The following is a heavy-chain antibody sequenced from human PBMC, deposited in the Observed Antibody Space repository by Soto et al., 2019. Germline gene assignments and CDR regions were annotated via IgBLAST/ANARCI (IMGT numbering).Heavy chain of an antibody. J-gene: IGHJ4*02. Sequence: ASVKVSCKVSGYILRDLSMHWVRQAPGKGLEWMEGYDPEEHKIVYAQKFQGRVTMTEDTSTDTAYMELSSLRSDDTAVYYCATVFGGNYNDYFDKWSQGTLVTVSS. CDR1: GYILRDLS. V-gene: IGHV1-24*01. D-gene: IGHD1-26*01. CDR2: YDPEEHKI. CDR3: ATVFGGNYNDYFDK.